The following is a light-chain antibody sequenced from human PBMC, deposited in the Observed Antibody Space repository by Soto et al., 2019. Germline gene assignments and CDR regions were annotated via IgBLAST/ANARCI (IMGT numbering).Light chain of an antibody. J-gene: IGKJ1*01. Sequence: DIQMTHSPSSLSASVVDRVNVTFRASQSVSGWLAWYQQKPGEAPKLLIYDASALPRGVPSRFSGSGSGTKFTLTIASLQPDDFATYYCQKYETFSGKFGPGTKVDIK. CDR3: QKYETFSGK. V-gene: IGKV1-5*01. CDR2: DAS. CDR1: QSVSGW.